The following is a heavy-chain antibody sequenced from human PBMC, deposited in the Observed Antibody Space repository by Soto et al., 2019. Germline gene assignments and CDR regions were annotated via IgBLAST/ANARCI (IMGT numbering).Heavy chain of an antibody. CDR1: GFNFSSYD. CDR3: ARAGQGASCSGGSCYLGASDV. D-gene: IGHD2-15*01. V-gene: IGHV3-13*01. CDR2: IGTAGDT. J-gene: IGHJ3*01. Sequence: EVQLVESGGGLVQPGESLRLSCEASGFNFSSYDMHWVRQATGKGLEWVSVIGTAGDTYYPGAVKGRLTISRENAKNSLYLQMNSLRAGDTAVYYCARAGQGASCSGGSCYLGASDVWGQGTMVTVSS.